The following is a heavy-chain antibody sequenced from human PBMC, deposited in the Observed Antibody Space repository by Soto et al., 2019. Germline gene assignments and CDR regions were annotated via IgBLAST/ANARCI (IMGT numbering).Heavy chain of an antibody. V-gene: IGHV3-30-3*01. CDR1: GFTFSSYA. D-gene: IGHD2-2*01. Sequence: QVQLVESGGGVVQPGRSLRLSCAASGFTFSSYAMHWVRQAPGKGLEWVAVISYDGSNKYYADSVKGRFTISRDNSKNTLYLQMNSPRAEDTAVYYCARDRRPVGVYYYYGMDVWGQGTTVTVSS. CDR2: ISYDGSNK. J-gene: IGHJ6*02. CDR3: ARDRRPVGVYYYYGMDV.